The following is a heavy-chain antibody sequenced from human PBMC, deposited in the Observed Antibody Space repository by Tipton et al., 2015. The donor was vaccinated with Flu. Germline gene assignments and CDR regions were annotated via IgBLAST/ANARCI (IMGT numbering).Heavy chain of an antibody. Sequence: QLVQSGAEVKKPGASEKISGRESGYTFTSSYMHGVGQAPGQGLERRGLINPSGGSTSTAQKFQGRITITRDTTTSTVYMGLSSLRSEDTAVYYCARDPRGGYFDLWGRGTLVSVSS. V-gene: IGHV1-46*01. CDR1: GYTFTSSY. CDR3: ARDPRGGYFDL. CDR2: INPSGGST. J-gene: IGHJ2*01.